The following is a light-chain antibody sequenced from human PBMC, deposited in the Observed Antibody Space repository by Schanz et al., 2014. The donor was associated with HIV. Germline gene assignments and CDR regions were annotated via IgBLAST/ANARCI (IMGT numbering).Light chain of an antibody. CDR1: SSDVGGYNY. J-gene: IGLJ3*02. V-gene: IGLV2-8*01. CDR3: SSYAGNNNLL. Sequence: QSALTQPPSASGSPGQPVTIFCTGSSSDVGGYNYVSWYQQHPGKAPKVMIYEVSRRPSGVPDRFSGSKSGNTASLTVSGLQAEDEAYYHCSSYAGNNNLLFGGGTKLTVL. CDR2: EVS.